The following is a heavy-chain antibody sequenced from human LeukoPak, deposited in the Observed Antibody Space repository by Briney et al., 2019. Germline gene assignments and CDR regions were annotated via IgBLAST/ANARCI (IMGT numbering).Heavy chain of an antibody. D-gene: IGHD1-26*01. Sequence: GGSLRLSCAASGFTFSGSAMHWVRQASGKGLEWVGRIRSEANSYATAYAASVKGRFTISRDDSKNTAYLQMNSLKTEDTAVYYCTRSGSYYPYYFDYWGQGTLVTVSS. CDR2: IRSEANSYAT. CDR1: GFTFSGSA. J-gene: IGHJ4*02. CDR3: TRSGSYYPYYFDY. V-gene: IGHV3-73*01.